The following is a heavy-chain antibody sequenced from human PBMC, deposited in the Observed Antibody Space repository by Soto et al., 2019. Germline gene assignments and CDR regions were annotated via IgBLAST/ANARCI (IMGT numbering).Heavy chain of an antibody. D-gene: IGHD6-13*01. CDR1: GGSISSGGYY. CDR3: ARAFRYSRRLNWLDP. Sequence: SETLSLTCTVSGGSISSGGYYWSWIRQHPGKGLEWIGYIYYSGSTYYNPSLKSRVTISVDTSKNQFSLKLSSVTAADTAVYYCARAFRYSRRLNWLDPWGQGTLVTVSS. V-gene: IGHV4-31*03. J-gene: IGHJ5*02. CDR2: IYYSGST.